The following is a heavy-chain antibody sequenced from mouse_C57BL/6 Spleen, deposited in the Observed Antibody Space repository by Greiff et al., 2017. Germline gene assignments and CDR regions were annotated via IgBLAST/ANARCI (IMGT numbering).Heavy chain of an antibody. Sequence: QVQLKQSGPELVKPGASVKLSCKASGYTFTSYDINWVKQRPGQGLEWIGWIYPRDGSTKYNEKFKGKATLTVDTSSSTAYMELHSLTSEDSAVYFCARGGGYYYGGYFDVWGTGTTVTVSS. V-gene: IGHV1-85*01. D-gene: IGHD1-1*01. J-gene: IGHJ1*03. CDR2: IYPRDGST. CDR3: ARGGGYYYGGYFDV. CDR1: GYTFTSYD.